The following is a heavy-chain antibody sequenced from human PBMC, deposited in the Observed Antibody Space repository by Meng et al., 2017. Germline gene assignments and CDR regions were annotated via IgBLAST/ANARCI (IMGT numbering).Heavy chain of an antibody. V-gene: IGHV3-7*01. CDR1: GFTFSKYW. Sequence: GESLKISCAASGFTFSKYWMSWVRQAPGKGLEWVAIIKQDGSDKYYVDSVKGRFTISRDNAKNSLYLQMNSLRAEGTAVYYCASVDCWGQGTLVTVSS. CDR3: ASVDC. J-gene: IGHJ4*02. CDR2: IKQDGSDK.